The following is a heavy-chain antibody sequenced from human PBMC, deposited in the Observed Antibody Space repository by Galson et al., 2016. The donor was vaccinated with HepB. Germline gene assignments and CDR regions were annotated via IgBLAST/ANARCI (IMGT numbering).Heavy chain of an antibody. D-gene: IGHD6-19*01. CDR1: GFCLPSHA. V-gene: IGHV1-3*01. J-gene: IGHJ5*02. CDR3: ARGDIPVAGTVGNWFDP. CDR2: INVGHGHT. Sequence: SVPVPRQASGFCLPSHASMWLQLAPGQRLEGMGWINVGHGHTKYSEHFQGRVTMTRATSISTAYMELSRLRSDDTAVYYCARGDIPVAGTVGNWFDPWGQGTLVTVSS.